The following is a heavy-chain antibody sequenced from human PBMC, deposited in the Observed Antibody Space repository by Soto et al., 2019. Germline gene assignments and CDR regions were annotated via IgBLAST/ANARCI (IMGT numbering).Heavy chain of an antibody. CDR3: ARDGGRWLQGYYYYYGMDV. CDR1: GGSISSYY. D-gene: IGHD3-16*01. Sequence: SETLSLTCTVSGGSISSYYWSWFRQAPGKGLEWIGHIYYSGSTNYNPSLKSRVTISVDTSKNQFSLKLSSVTAADTAVYYCARDGGRWLQGYYYYYGMDVWGQGTTVTVSS. CDR2: IYYSGST. J-gene: IGHJ6*02. V-gene: IGHV4-59*01.